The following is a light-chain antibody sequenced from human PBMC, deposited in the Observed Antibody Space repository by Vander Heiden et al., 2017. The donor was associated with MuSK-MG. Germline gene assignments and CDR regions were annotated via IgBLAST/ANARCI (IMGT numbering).Light chain of an antibody. Sequence: DIQMTQSPSSLSASVGDRVTITCQASQDIIKYLNWYQQKPGKAPNLLIYDASNLETGVPSRFCGSGSGTDFTFTISSLQPEDVATYYCQQYHSLPNTFGQGTKVDVK. CDR2: DAS. J-gene: IGKJ2*01. CDR1: QDIIKY. V-gene: IGKV1-33*01. CDR3: QQYHSLPNT.